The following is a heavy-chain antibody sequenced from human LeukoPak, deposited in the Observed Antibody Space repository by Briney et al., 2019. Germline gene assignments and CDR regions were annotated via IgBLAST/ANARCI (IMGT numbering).Heavy chain of an antibody. CDR1: GFTFSNHA. J-gene: IGHJ4*02. V-gene: IGHV3-23*01. CDR3: AKDWHDTSGYYYRTALFDY. Sequence: GGSLRLSCAASGFTFSNHAMSWVRQAPGKGLEWVSILSGSGGSTYYADSVQGRVTISRDNSKNTLYLQMNSLRAEDTAVYYCAKDWHDTSGYYYRTALFDYWGQGTLVTVSS. CDR2: LSGSGGST. D-gene: IGHD3-22*01.